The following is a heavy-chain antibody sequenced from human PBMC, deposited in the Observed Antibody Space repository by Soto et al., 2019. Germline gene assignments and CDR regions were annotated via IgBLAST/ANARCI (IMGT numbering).Heavy chain of an antibody. CDR3: ARGSYSGYGLDYYYHYMDV. V-gene: IGHV3-11*01. J-gene: IGHJ6*03. CDR1: GFTFSGYY. CDR2: ISSSDSTI. D-gene: IGHD5-12*01. Sequence: QVLLVESGGGLVKPGGSLRLSCAASGFTFSGYYMNWIRQAPGKGLEWVSSISSSDSTIYYADSVKGRFTISRDNAKSSLFLQMNSLRAEDTAVYYCARGSYSGYGLDYYYHYMDVWGKGTTVTVSS.